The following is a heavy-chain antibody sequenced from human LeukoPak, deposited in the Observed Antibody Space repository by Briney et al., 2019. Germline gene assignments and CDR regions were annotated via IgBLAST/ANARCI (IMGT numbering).Heavy chain of an antibody. Sequence: GGSLRLSCAASGFTFSTYNMLWARQTPGKGLEWLFYINSGGSAVHYADSVKDRFTFSRDNAKNSLYLQMNSLRVEDTGLYYCARVGSRGDWFDYWGQGTRVTVSS. D-gene: IGHD1-26*01. J-gene: IGHJ5*01. CDR1: GFTFSTYN. CDR2: INSGGSAV. V-gene: IGHV3-48*01. CDR3: ARVGSRGDWFDY.